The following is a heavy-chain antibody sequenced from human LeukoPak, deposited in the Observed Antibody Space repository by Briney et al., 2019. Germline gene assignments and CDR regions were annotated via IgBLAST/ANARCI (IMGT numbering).Heavy chain of an antibody. CDR1: GDSISTSSYY. CDR3: AKRKGSWAFDI. CDR2: IYHSGST. J-gene: IGHJ3*02. V-gene: IGHV4-39*07. Sequence: SETLSLTCSVSGDSISTSSYYWGWIRQPPGKGLEWIGEIYHSGSTNYNPSLKSRVTISVDKSKNQFSLKLSSVTAADTAVYYCAKRKGSWAFDIWGQGTMVTVSS.